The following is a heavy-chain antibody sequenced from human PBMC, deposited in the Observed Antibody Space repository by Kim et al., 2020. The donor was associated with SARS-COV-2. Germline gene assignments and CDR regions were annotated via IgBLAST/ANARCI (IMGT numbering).Heavy chain of an antibody. V-gene: IGHV3-48*03. Sequence: YYADSVKGRFTISRDNAKNSLYLQMNSLRAEDTAVYYCARDTRNNDAFDIWGQGTMVTVSS. D-gene: IGHD1-1*01. J-gene: IGHJ3*02. CDR3: ARDTRNNDAFDI.